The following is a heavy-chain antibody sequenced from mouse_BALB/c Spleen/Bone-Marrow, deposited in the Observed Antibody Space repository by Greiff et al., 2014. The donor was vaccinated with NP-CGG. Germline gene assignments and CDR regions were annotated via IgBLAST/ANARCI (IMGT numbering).Heavy chain of an antibody. Sequence: VNVVESGPELVKPGASVRISCKASGYTFTSYYIHWVKQRPGQGLEWIGWIYPGNVNTKYNEKFKGKATLTADKSSSTAYMQLSSLTSEDSAVYFCARGVTTGGFAYWGQGTLVTVSA. V-gene: IGHV1S56*01. CDR1: GYTFTSYY. D-gene: IGHD2-3*01. J-gene: IGHJ3*01. CDR3: ARGVTTGGFAY. CDR2: IYPGNVNT.